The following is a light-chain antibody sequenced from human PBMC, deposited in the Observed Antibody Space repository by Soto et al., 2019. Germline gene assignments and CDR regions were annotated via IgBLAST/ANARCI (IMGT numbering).Light chain of an antibody. J-gene: IGKJ5*01. CDR3: MQAKQFPFT. CDR1: ESLEHSNGNTY. Sequence: EIVMTQTPLSSPVTLGQPASISCRSSESLEHSNGNTYLTWFHQRPGQSPRLLLYRISKRFSGVPDRVSGSGAGTDFTLKISTVEPEDVGVYYCMQAKQFPFTFGQGTLLEIK. CDR2: RIS. V-gene: IGKV2-24*01.